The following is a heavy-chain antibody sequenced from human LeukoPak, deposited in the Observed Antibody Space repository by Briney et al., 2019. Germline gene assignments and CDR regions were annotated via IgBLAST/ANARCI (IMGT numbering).Heavy chain of an antibody. J-gene: IGHJ5*02. CDR2: IIPIFGTA. V-gene: IGHV1-69*05. CDR1: GGTFSSYA. Sequence: ASVKVSCKASGGTFSSYAISWVRQAPGQGLEWMGRIIPIFGTANYARKFQGRVTITTDESTSTAYMELSSLRSEDTAVYYCAREVDGGFDPWGQGTLVTVSS. D-gene: IGHD5-24*01. CDR3: AREVDGGFDP.